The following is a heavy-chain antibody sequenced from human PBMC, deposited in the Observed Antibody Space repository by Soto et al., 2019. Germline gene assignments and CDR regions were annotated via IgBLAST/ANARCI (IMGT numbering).Heavy chain of an antibody. CDR3: AREGSSGWYRGFYFDY. Sequence: SETLSLTCAVSGGSISSSYWWCWVRQPPGRGLEGIGDIYHSGSTNYNPSLKSRVTISVDKSKNQFSLKLSSVTAADTAVYYCAREGSSGWYRGFYFDYWGQGTLVTVSS. CDR1: GGSISSSYW. D-gene: IGHD6-19*01. V-gene: IGHV4-4*02. J-gene: IGHJ4*02. CDR2: IYHSGST.